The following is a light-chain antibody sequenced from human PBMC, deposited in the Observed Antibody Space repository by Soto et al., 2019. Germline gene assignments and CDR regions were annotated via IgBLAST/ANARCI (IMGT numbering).Light chain of an antibody. CDR1: SSNIGSNT. Sequence: QSVLTQPTSASGTPGQRVTISCSGSSSNIGSNTVNWYQQLPGTAPKLLIYTNDQRPSGVPDRFSGSKSGTSASLAISVLQFEDEADYHCSSWDDNLDAEVFGAGTKLTVL. J-gene: IGLJ1*01. CDR2: TND. CDR3: SSWDDNLDAEV. V-gene: IGLV1-44*01.